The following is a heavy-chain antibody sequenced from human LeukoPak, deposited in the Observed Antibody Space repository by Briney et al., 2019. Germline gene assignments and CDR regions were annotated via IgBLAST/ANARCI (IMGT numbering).Heavy chain of an antibody. Sequence: SETLSLTCTVSGGSISSYYWSWIRQPPGKGLEWIGYIYYSGSTNYNPSLKSRVTISVDTSKNQFSLKLSSVTAADTAVYYCARDNWNDVNFDYWGQGTLVTVSS. D-gene: IGHD1-1*01. V-gene: IGHV4-59*01. CDR2: IYYSGST. CDR1: GGSISSYY. J-gene: IGHJ4*02. CDR3: ARDNWNDVNFDY.